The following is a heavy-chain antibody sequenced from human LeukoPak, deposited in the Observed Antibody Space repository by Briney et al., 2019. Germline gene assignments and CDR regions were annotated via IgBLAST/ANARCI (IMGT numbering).Heavy chain of an antibody. D-gene: IGHD3-10*01. CDR2: ISSRSSYT. Sequence: GGTLRLSCSAPGFTFTTYGMNWVRQAPGKGLEWVSSISSRSSYTYHADSAKGRFTISRDNAKNSLYLQMNSLRAEDSAVYYCSRDLVYSHGSGSFEAFDFWGQGTVVTVSS. CDR1: GFTFTTYG. CDR3: SRDLVYSHGSGSFEAFDF. V-gene: IGHV3-21*01. J-gene: IGHJ3*01.